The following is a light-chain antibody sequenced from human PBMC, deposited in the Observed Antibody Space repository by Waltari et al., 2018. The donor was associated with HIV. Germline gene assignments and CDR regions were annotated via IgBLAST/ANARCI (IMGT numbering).Light chain of an antibody. Sequence: EIVLTQSPATLSLSPGERAILSCRASQNVNTFLAWYQQKPGQAPRLLIFDASKRATGIPARCSGRGSGTDFTLTISSLDAEDSAFYFCQQRSNWPALSFGGGTKVEIK. CDR2: DAS. J-gene: IGKJ4*01. CDR3: QQRSNWPALS. CDR1: QNVNTF. V-gene: IGKV3-11*01.